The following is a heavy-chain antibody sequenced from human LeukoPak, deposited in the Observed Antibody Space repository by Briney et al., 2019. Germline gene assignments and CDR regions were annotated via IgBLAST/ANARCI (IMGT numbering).Heavy chain of an antibody. CDR2: ISSDGSYK. Sequence: GGSLRLSYAASGFSFSSYGMQWVRQAPGKGLEWVAVISSDGSYKHYADSVKGRFTFSRDNSKTTLYLQMNSLRVEDTAVYYCARGYYYAMDVWGQGTTVTVSS. J-gene: IGHJ6*02. V-gene: IGHV3-33*01. CDR1: GFSFSSYG. CDR3: ARGYYYAMDV.